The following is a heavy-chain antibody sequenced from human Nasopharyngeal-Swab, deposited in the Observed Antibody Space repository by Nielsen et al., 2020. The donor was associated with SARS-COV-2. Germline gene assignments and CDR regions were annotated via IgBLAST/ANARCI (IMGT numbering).Heavy chain of an antibody. D-gene: IGHD5-18*01. CDR3: ARERVDTAMVKYFDY. CDR1: GFTLSTYS. CDR2: ISGTSTYI. Sequence: GESLKISCTASGFTLSTYSMNWVRQAPGKGLEWVSSISGTSTYIYYADSVKGRFTVSRDNARNSLYLQMNSLTGDDTAVYYCARERVDTAMVKYFDYWGQGTLVTVSS. J-gene: IGHJ4*02. V-gene: IGHV3-21*01.